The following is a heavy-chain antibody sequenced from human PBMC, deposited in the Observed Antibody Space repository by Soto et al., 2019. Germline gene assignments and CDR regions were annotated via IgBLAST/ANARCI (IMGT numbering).Heavy chain of an antibody. J-gene: IGHJ6*02. CDR2: TNTGGTT. V-gene: IGHV3-53*02. Sequence: EVQVLATGGGLIQPGGSLRLSCAASGFTVNSNYMSWVRQAPGEGLKWVSITNTGGTTYYADSVKGRFTVSRDNSKNTLYLQMNSLIAEETAVYYCAKGDGFILAVWGQGTTVSVSS. CDR3: AKGDGFILAV. CDR1: GFTVNSNY. D-gene: IGHD1-26*01.